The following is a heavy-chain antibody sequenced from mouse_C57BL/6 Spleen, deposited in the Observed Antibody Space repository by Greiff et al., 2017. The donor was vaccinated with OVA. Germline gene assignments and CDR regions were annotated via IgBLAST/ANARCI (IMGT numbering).Heavy chain of an antibody. V-gene: IGHV1-64*01. Sequence: QVQLKQPGAELVKPGASVKLSCKASGYTFTSYWMHWVKQRPGQGLEWIGMIHPNSGSTNYNEKFKSKATLTVDKSSSTAYMQLSSLTSEDSAVYYCARGYSNYEGFAYWGQGTLVTVSA. CDR2: IHPNSGST. J-gene: IGHJ3*01. CDR1: GYTFTSYW. D-gene: IGHD2-5*01. CDR3: ARGYSNYEGFAY.